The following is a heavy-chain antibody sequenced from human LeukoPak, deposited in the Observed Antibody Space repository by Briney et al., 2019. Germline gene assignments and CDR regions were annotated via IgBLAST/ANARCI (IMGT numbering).Heavy chain of an antibody. CDR1: GDSMTRGSYY. CDR3: ARAVDYRNYFDY. CDR2: IYHSGTT. V-gene: IGHV4-31*03. J-gene: IGHJ4*02. Sequence: SETLSLTCTVSGDSMTRGSYYWSWVRQHPGKGLEWIGFIYHSGTTFYNPSLEGRAAISVDTSQNQFSLKLTSVTAADTAVYYCARAVDYRNYFDYWGQGTLVTVSS. D-gene: IGHD4-11*01.